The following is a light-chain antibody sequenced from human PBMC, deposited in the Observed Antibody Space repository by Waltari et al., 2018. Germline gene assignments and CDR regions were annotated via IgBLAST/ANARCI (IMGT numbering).Light chain of an antibody. Sequence: IQLTQSPSSLSASVGDRVTITCRASQGIASNLAWYQQKPGKAPALLIYAASTLQTGFPSRFSGSGSGTDFTLTISSRQPEDLAVSRCQQLHSYPLTFGGGTTLDI. CDR1: QGIASN. V-gene: IGKV1-9*01. CDR3: QQLHSYPLT. CDR2: AAS. J-gene: IGKJ4*01.